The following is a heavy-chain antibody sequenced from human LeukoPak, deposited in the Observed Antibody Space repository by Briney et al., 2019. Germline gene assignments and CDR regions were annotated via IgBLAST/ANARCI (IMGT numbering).Heavy chain of an antibody. D-gene: IGHD6-19*01. CDR3: ARVPIATSRGWPLDY. CDR2: ISSSSSTI. Sequence: SGGSLRLSRAASGFTFSSYSMNWVRQAPGKGLEWVSYISSSSSTIYYADSVKGRFTISRDNAKNSLYLQMNSLRAEDTAVYYCARVPIATSRGWPLDYWGQGTLVTVSS. J-gene: IGHJ4*02. V-gene: IGHV3-48*01. CDR1: GFTFSSYS.